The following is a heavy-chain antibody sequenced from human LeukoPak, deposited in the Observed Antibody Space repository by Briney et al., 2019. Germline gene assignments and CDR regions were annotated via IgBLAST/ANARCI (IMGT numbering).Heavy chain of an antibody. CDR2: IKSKTVGGTT. D-gene: IGHD6-13*01. CDR3: TTDDMRGQQLVPSFDY. J-gene: IGHJ4*02. CDR1: GFTFSNAW. V-gene: IGHV3-15*01. Sequence: PGGSLRLSCAASGFTFSNAWMSWVRQAPGKGLEWVGRIKSKTVGGTTDYAAPVKGRFTISRDDSKNTLYLQMNSLKTEDTAVYYCTTDDMRGQQLVPSFDYWGQGTLVTVSS.